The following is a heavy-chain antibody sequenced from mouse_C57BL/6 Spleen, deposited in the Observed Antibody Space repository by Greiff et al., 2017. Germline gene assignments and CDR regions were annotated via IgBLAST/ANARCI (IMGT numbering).Heavy chain of an antibody. J-gene: IGHJ2*01. Sequence: EVQLVESGPGLVKPSQSLSLTCSVTGYSITSGYYWNWIRQFPGNKLEWMGYISYDGSNNYNPSLKNRISITRDTSKNQFFLKLNSVTTEDTATYYCARDGYSFDYWGQGTTLTVSS. D-gene: IGHD2-3*01. CDR3: ARDGYSFDY. V-gene: IGHV3-6*01. CDR1: GYSITSGYY. CDR2: ISYDGSN.